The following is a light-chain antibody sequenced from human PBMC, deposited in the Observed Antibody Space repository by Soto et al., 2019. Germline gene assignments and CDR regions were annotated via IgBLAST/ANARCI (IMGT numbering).Light chain of an antibody. CDR2: EVN. J-gene: IGLJ1*01. Sequence: QSALTQPPSASGSPGQSVAISCTGTSRDVGASDYVSWYQQHSGKAPKLLLYEVNKRPSGVPDRFSGSKSGNTASLTVSALPADDEADYYCLSHSGSSNVLGTGTKLTVL. CDR1: SRDVGASDY. CDR3: LSHSGSSNV. V-gene: IGLV2-8*01.